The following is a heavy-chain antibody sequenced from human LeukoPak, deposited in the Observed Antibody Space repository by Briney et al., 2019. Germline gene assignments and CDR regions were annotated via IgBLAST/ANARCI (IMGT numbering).Heavy chain of an antibody. Sequence: NLGESLKISCKGSGYSFTNYWIGWVRQMPGKGLEWMGIIYPGDSDTRYSPSFQGQVTISADKSISTAYLQWSSLKASDTAMYYCAGLGTTVNTGDFDYWGQGTLVTVSS. D-gene: IGHD4-17*01. CDR1: GYSFTNYW. J-gene: IGHJ4*02. V-gene: IGHV5-51*01. CDR2: IYPGDSDT. CDR3: AGLGTTVNTGDFDY.